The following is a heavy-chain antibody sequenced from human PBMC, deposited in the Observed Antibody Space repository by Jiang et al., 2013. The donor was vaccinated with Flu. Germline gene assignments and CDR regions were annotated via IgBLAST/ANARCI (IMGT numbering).Heavy chain of an antibody. Sequence: GPGLVKPSETLSLTCTVSGGSISSSSYYWGWIRQPPGKGLEWIGSIYYSGSTYYNPSLKSRVTISVDTSKNQFSLKLSSVTAADTAVYYCARQYYYDSSGYYSGPYYFDYWGQGTLVTVSS. CDR2: IYYSGST. D-gene: IGHD3-22*01. V-gene: IGHV4-39*01. CDR1: GGSISSSSYY. J-gene: IGHJ4*02. CDR3: ARQYYYDSSGYYSGPYYFDY.